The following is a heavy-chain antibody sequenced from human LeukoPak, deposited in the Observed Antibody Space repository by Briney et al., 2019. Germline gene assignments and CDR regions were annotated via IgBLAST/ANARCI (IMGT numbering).Heavy chain of an antibody. J-gene: IGHJ4*02. CDR3: ANHLACGSTSCPPFDD. V-gene: IGHV4-31*03. CDR2: IYYSGST. CDR1: GGSISSGGYY. Sequence: SETLSLTCTVSGGSISSGGYYWSWIRQHPGKGLEWIGYIYYSGSTYYNPSLKSRVTISVDTSKNQFSLKLSSVTAADTAVYYCANHLACGSTSCPPFDDWGQGTLVTVSS. D-gene: IGHD2-2*01.